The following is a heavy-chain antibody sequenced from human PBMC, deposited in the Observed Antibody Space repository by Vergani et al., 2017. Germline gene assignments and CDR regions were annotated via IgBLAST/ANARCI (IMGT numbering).Heavy chain of an antibody. D-gene: IGHD6-13*01. CDR3: VKDKAASGNYWYFDL. CDR1: GFSVSNSG. Sequence: VQLVESGGGVVQPGGSLRLSCVASGFSVSNSGMHWVRQAPGKGLVWVSRVNPEGTNTPYADSVKGRFTISRDNAKNSLYLQMNSLRAEDTALYYCVKDKAASGNYWYFDLWGRGTLVTVSS. CDR2: VNPEGTNT. J-gene: IGHJ2*01. V-gene: IGHV3-74*01.